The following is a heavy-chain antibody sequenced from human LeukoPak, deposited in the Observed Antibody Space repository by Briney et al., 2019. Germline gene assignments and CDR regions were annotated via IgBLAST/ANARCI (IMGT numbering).Heavy chain of an antibody. D-gene: IGHD1-26*01. Sequence: PSETLSLTCTVSGGSISSGGYFWTWIRQHPGKALEWIGYIYYSGSTNYNPSLKSRVTISVDTSKNQFSLKLGSVTAADTAVYYCARAPSYSGSSFDYWGQGTLVTVSS. CDR1: GGSISSGGYF. CDR3: ARAPSYSGSSFDY. V-gene: IGHV4-61*08. J-gene: IGHJ4*02. CDR2: IYYSGST.